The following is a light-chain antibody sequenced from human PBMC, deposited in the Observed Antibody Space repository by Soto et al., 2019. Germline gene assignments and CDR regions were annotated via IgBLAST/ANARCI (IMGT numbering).Light chain of an antibody. CDR2: GAS. CDR1: QSISTW. Sequence: DIQMTHPPSTLSASAGDRVTITCRASQSISTWLAWYQQKPGKAPKLLIYGASSLASGVPSRFSGSGSGTEFTLTISSLQPDDFATYYCQQHNGYSERMFGQGTKV. J-gene: IGKJ1*01. V-gene: IGKV1-5*01. CDR3: QQHNGYSERM.